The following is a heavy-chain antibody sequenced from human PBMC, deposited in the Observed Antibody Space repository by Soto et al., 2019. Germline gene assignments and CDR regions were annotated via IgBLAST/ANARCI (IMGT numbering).Heavy chain of an antibody. Sequence: QVQLQQSGPGLVKPSQPLSLTCSISGDSVSSSTAWNWIRQSPSRGLEWLGRTYYRSKWYNDYAVSMKSRISINPDTSKNQFSLHLNSVTPDDTAVYYCARDLGRTYGMDVWGQGTTVTVSS. CDR3: ARDLGRTYGMDV. CDR2: TYYRSKWYN. J-gene: IGHJ6*02. CDR1: GDSVSSSTA. D-gene: IGHD7-27*01. V-gene: IGHV6-1*01.